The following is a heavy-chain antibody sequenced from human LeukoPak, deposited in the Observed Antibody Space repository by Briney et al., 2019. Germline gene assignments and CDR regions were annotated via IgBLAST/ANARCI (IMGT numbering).Heavy chain of an antibody. J-gene: IGHJ4*02. CDR1: GYTFTNYA. CDR2: INAGNGDT. Sequence: ASVKVSCKASGYTFTNYAIHWVRQAPGQRLEWVGWINAGNGDTKYSQKFQGRVTITRDTSASTAYMELSSLRSEDTAVYYCARVATRGGSAFDYWGQGTLVTVSS. CDR3: ARVATRGGSAFDY. V-gene: IGHV1-3*01. D-gene: IGHD2-15*01.